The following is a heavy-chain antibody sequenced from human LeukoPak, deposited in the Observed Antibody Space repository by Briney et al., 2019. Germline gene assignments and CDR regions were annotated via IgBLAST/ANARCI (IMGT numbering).Heavy chain of an antibody. Sequence: SETLSLTCTVSGGSISSSSYYWGWIRQPPGKGLERIGSIYYSGSTYYNPSLKSRVTISVDTSKNQFSLKLSSVTAADTAVYYCATRRELLWGVCFGYWGQGTLVTVSS. J-gene: IGHJ4*02. V-gene: IGHV4-39*01. D-gene: IGHD1-26*01. CDR3: ATRRELLWGVCFGY. CDR2: IYYSGST. CDR1: GGSISSSSYY.